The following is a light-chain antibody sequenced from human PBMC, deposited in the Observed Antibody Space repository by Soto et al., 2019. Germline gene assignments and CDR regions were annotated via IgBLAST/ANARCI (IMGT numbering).Light chain of an antibody. Sequence: QSALTQPASVSGSPGQSITISCTGTSSDVGSYNLVSWYQHHPGKVPKLILFEVNKRPSGVSGRFSGSKSGNTASLTISGLQAEDEADYYCCSFTSSNTHVFGTGTKLTVL. CDR3: CSFTSSNTHV. V-gene: IGLV2-23*02. CDR1: SSDVGSYNL. CDR2: EVN. J-gene: IGLJ1*01.